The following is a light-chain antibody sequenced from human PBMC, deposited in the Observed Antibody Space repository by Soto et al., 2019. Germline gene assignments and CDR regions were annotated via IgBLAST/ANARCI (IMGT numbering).Light chain of an antibody. Sequence: DIQMTQSPSTLSASIGDRVTITCRASQRIDTWLAWYQQKPGTAPKLLIYKATILQSGVPSRFSGSGSGTEFTLAISSLQPDDFATYYCQQYATFSPWTVGQGTKVDIK. J-gene: IGKJ1*01. CDR1: QRIDTW. CDR3: QQYATFSPWT. CDR2: KAT. V-gene: IGKV1-5*03.